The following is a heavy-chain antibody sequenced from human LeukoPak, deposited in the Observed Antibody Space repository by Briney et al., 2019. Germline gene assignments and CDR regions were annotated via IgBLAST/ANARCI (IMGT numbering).Heavy chain of an antibody. D-gene: IGHD3-10*01. Sequence: SVKVSCKASGGTFSSYTNSWVRQAPGQGLEWMGRIIPILGIANYAQKFQGRVTITADKSTSTAYMELSSLRSEDTAVYYCARHYGSGSYYHYFDYWGQGTLVTVSS. V-gene: IGHV1-69*02. J-gene: IGHJ4*02. CDR1: GGTFSSYT. CDR2: IIPILGIA. CDR3: ARHYGSGSYYHYFDY.